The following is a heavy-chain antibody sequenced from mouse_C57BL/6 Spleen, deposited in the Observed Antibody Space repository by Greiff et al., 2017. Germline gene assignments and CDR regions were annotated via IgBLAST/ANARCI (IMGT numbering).Heavy chain of an antibody. V-gene: IGHV1-64*01. D-gene: IGHD4-1*01. CDR1: GYTFTSYW. Sequence: QVQLQQSGAELVKPGASVKLSCKASGYTFTSYWMHWVKQRPGQGLEWIGMIHPNSGSTNYNEKFKSKATLTVDKSSSTAYMQLSSLTSEDSAVYDCARNWDGAMDYWGQGTSVTVSS. CDR2: IHPNSGST. CDR3: ARNWDGAMDY. J-gene: IGHJ4*01.